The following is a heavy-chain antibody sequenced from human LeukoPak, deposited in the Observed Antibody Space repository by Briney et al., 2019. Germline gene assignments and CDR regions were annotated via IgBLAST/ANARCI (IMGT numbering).Heavy chain of an antibody. CDR2: IKHDGSER. V-gene: IGHV3-7*03. J-gene: IGHJ4*02. CDR1: GFTSSRYW. Sequence: PGGSLRLSSAAPGFTSSRYWTSWVRPAPGKGLEWVANIKHDGSERNYMESVKGRFTISRDNANNSLHLQMNNLRAEDTAVYYCAAGSGSSIEYWGQGTLVTVSS. CDR3: AAGSGSSIEY. D-gene: IGHD5-12*01.